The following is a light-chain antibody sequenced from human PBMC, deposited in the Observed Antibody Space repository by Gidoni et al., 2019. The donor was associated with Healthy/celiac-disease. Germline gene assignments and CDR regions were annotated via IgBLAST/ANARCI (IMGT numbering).Light chain of an antibody. V-gene: IGKV3-11*01. J-gene: IGKJ5*01. Sequence: IVLTQSPATLSLSPGERATLSCRASQSVSSYLAWYQQKPGQAPRLLIYDASNRATGIPARFSGSGSGTDFTLTISSLGPEDFAVYYCQQRSNWPPVTFGQGTRLEIK. CDR1: QSVSSY. CDR3: QQRSNWPPVT. CDR2: DAS.